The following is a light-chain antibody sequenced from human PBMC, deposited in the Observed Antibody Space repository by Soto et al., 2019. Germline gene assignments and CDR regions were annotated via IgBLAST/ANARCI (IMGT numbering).Light chain of an antibody. CDR2: GAS. CDR1: QSVRSNY. Sequence: IVLTKSQGTLALSPGERPTLTSRASQSVRSNYLAWYQQKPGKVTRLLIYGASSRATGIPDRFSVSGSGTAFTLTISRLEPEDFAVYYCQQYGSSPRVTFGGGTKVEIK. V-gene: IGKV3-20*01. J-gene: IGKJ4*01. CDR3: QQYGSSPRVT.